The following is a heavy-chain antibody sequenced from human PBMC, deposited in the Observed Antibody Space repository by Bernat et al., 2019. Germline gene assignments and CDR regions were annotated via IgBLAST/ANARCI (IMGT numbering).Heavy chain of an antibody. V-gene: IGHV3-15*01. CDR1: GFTFSNAW. Sequence: EVQLVESGGGLVKPGGSLRLSCAASGFTFSNAWMSWVRQAPGKGQEWVGRIKSKTDGGTTDYAAPVKGRFTISRDDSKNTLYLQMNSLRAEDTAVYYCARASWGQGDYWGQGTLVTVSS. CDR3: ARASWGQGDY. CDR2: IKSKTDGGTT. D-gene: IGHD3-16*01. J-gene: IGHJ4*02.